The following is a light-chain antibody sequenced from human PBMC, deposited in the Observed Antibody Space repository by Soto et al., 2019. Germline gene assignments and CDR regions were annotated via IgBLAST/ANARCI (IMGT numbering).Light chain of an antibody. CDR3: AAWDDSLNGVV. CDR1: SSNIGSNT. Sequence: QSVLTQPPSASGTPGQRVTISCSGNSSNIGSNTVNWYQQLPRTAPKLLIYSNNQRPSGVPDRFSGSKSGTSASLAISGLQSEDEADYYCAAWDDSLNGVVFGGGTKVTVL. J-gene: IGLJ2*01. V-gene: IGLV1-44*01. CDR2: SNN.